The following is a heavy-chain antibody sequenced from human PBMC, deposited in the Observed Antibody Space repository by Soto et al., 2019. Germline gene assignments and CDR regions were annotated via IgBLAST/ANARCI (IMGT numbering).Heavy chain of an antibody. D-gene: IGHD2-15*01. V-gene: IGHV3-23*01. CDR2: FSGSGGST. Sequence: EVQLLESGGGLVQPGGSLRLSCATSGFTFGSHDMSWVRQAPGKGLEWVSTFSGSGGSTYYADSVKGRFTISRDNSKNTVYLQMNSLRAEDTAVYYCAKDRRGGYCSGGRCYSPDYWGQGTLVTVSS. CDR1: GFTFGSHD. J-gene: IGHJ4*02. CDR3: AKDRRGGYCSGGRCYSPDY.